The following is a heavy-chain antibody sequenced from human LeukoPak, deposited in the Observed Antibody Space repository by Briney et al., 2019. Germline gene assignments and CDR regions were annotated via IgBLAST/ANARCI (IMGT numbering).Heavy chain of an antibody. Sequence: GGSLRLSCAASGFTFSTYWVSWVRQAPGKGLEWVANIKQDGSEKYYIDSVKGRFTISRDNAKNTLYLQMNSLRAADTAMYCCARDSAGNDYWGQGTLVTVSS. D-gene: IGHD6-13*01. CDR2: IKQDGSEK. J-gene: IGHJ4*02. V-gene: IGHV3-7*01. CDR1: GFTFSTYW. CDR3: ARDSAGNDY.